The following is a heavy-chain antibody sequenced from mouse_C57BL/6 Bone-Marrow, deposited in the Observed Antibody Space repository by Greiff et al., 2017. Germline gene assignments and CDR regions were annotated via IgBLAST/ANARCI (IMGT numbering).Heavy chain of an antibody. J-gene: IGHJ4*01. Sequence: QVQLQQPGTELVKPGASVKLSCKASGYTFTSYWMHWVQQRPGQGLEWIGNINPSNGGTNYNEKFKSKATLTVDKSSSTAYMQLSSLTSEDSAVYYCARGGYYYGSSSYAMDYWGQGTSVTVSS. CDR3: ARGGYYYGSSSYAMDY. V-gene: IGHV1-53*01. CDR1: GYTFTSYW. CDR2: INPSNGGT. D-gene: IGHD1-1*01.